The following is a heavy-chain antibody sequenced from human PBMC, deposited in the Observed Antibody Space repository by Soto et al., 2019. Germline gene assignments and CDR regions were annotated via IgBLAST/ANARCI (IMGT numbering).Heavy chain of an antibody. CDR2: TYYRSKWYN. Sequence: SQTLSLTCAISGDSVSSNSAAWNWIRQSPSRGLEWLGRTYYRSKWYNDYAVSVKSRITINPDTSKNQFSLQLNSVTPEDTAVYYCAKDSVVVPVATYYYYYGMDVWGQGTTVTVSS. D-gene: IGHD2-2*01. CDR3: AKDSVVVPVATYYYYYGMDV. J-gene: IGHJ6*02. V-gene: IGHV6-1*01. CDR1: GDSVSSNSAA.